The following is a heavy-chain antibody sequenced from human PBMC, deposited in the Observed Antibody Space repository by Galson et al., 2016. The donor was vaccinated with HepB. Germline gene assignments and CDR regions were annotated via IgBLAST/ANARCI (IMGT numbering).Heavy chain of an antibody. CDR2: IKPDGSEK. V-gene: IGHV3-7*03. Sequence: SLRLSCAISGFTFGSVWMSWVRQAPGKGLEWVANIKPDGSEKYYVDSVKGRFTISRDNAKNSLYLQMNSLRAEDTAVYYCAQYYYDSSGYVEYFQNWGQGSRVTVSS. J-gene: IGHJ1*01. CDR1: GFTFGSVW. D-gene: IGHD3-22*01. CDR3: AQYYYDSSGYVEYFQN.